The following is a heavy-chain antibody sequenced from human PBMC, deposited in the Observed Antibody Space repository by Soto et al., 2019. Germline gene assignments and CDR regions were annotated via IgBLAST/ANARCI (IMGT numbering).Heavy chain of an antibody. CDR2: IYYSGST. V-gene: IGHV4-39*01. D-gene: IGHD5-12*01. CDR1: GCSISSSSYY. Sequence: SETLSLTCTVSGCSISSSSYYWGWIRQPPGKGLEWIGSIYYSGSTYYNPSLKSRVTISVDTSKNQFSLKLSSVTAADTAVYYCARQSTTPRIVATPNWFDPWGQGTLVTVSS. J-gene: IGHJ5*02. CDR3: ARQSTTPRIVATPNWFDP.